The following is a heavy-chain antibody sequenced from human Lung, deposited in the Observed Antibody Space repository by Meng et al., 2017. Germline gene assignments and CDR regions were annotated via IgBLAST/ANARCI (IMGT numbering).Heavy chain of an antibody. CDR2: IYSGGST. Sequence: GESLKISCAASGFTVSSNYMSWVRQAPGKGLEWVSVIYSGGSTYYADSVKGRFTISRDNSKNTLYLQMNSLRAEDTAVYYCARVGGRGYSYGYSYWGQGTRVTCSS. V-gene: IGHV3-66*02. J-gene: IGHJ4*02. CDR3: ARVGGRGYSYGYSY. D-gene: IGHD5-18*01. CDR1: GFTVSSNY.